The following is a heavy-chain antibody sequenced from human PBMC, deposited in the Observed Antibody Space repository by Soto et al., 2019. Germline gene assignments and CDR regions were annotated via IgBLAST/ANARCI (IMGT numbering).Heavy chain of an antibody. D-gene: IGHD1-7*01. Sequence: SETLSLTYTVSGGSISSSSYYWGWIRQPPGKGLEWIGSIYYSGSTYYNPSLKSRVTISVDTSKNQFSLKLSSVTAADTAVYYCARNVNWNYSRHYYYYMDVWGKGTTVTVSS. CDR1: GGSISSSSYY. J-gene: IGHJ6*03. V-gene: IGHV4-39*01. CDR3: ARNVNWNYSRHYYYYMDV. CDR2: IYYSGST.